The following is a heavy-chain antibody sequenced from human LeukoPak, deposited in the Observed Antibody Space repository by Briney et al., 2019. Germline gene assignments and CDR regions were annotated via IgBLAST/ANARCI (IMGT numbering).Heavy chain of an antibody. V-gene: IGHV4-34*01. CDR1: GGSFSGYY. CDR3: ARKTMIVVVNWFDP. D-gene: IGHD3-22*01. Sequence: SETLSLTCAVYGGSFSGYYWSWIRLPPGKGLEWIGEINHSGSTNYNPSLKSRVTISVDTSKNQFSLKLSSVTAADTAVYYCARKTMIVVVNWFDPWGQGTLVTVSS. J-gene: IGHJ5*02. CDR2: INHSGST.